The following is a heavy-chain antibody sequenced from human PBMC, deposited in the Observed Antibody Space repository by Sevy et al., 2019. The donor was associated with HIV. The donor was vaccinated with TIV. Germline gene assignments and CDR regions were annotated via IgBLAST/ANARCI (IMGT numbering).Heavy chain of an antibody. Sequence: GGSLRLSCAGSGFTFSTYAMSWVRQAPGKGLEWISKISSSGSSIYYADSVKGRFTIARDNAKNSLNLQMNSLRAEDTALYYCARNGGAYDTGFDPWGQGTLVTVSS. D-gene: IGHD3-22*01. V-gene: IGHV3-48*03. CDR2: ISSSGSSI. CDR3: ARNGGAYDTGFDP. J-gene: IGHJ5*02. CDR1: GFTFSTYA.